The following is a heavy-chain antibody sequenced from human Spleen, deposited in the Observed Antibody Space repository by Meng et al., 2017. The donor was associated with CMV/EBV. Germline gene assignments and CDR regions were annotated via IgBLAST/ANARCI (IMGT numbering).Heavy chain of an antibody. CDR1: GGSFSGYY. V-gene: IGHV4-34*01. CDR3: ARGGRFGGIDY. J-gene: IGHJ4*02. Sequence: LTCAFYGGSFSGYYWSWIRQPPGKGLERIGEINHSGSTNYNPSLKSRVTISVDTSKNQFSLKLSSVTAADTAVYYCARGGRFGGIDYWGQGTLVTVSS. CDR2: INHSGST. D-gene: IGHD3-10*01.